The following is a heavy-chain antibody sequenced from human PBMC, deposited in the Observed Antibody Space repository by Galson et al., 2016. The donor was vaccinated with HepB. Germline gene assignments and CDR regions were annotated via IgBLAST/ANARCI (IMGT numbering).Heavy chain of an antibody. CDR1: GFTFGVYA. CDR3: TPTWLGVETSS. CDR2: IRSNTYGGTT. Sequence: SLRLSCAASGFTFGVYAMSWFRQAPGKGLEWVGFIRSNTYGGTTEYAASVKGRFTISRDDSNSIAYLLMNSLKTEDTAVYYCTPTWLGVETSSWGQGTLVTVSS. V-gene: IGHV3-49*03. J-gene: IGHJ4*02. D-gene: IGHD1-26*01.